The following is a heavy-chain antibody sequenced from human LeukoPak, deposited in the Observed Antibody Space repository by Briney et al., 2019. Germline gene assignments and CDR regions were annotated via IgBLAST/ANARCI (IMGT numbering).Heavy chain of an antibody. J-gene: IGHJ4*02. CDR3: ARAKRQRWLQSEIFDY. CDR2: INHSGST. Sequence: SETLSLTCAVYGGSFSGYYWSWIRQPPGKGLEWIGEINHSGSTNYNPSLKSRVTISVDTSKNQFSLKPSSVTAADTAVYYCARAKRQRWLQSEIFDYWGQGTLVTVSS. D-gene: IGHD5-24*01. CDR1: GGSFSGYY. V-gene: IGHV4-34*01.